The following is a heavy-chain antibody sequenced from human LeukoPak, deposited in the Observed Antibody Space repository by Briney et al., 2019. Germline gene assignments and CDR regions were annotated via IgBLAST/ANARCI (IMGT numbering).Heavy chain of an antibody. J-gene: IGHJ6*02. CDR3: AGVKDELNYYGMDV. CDR1: GFTFSSYW. Sequence: PGGSLRLSCAASGFTFSSYWMSWVRQAPGKGLEWVANIKQDGSEKYYVDSVKGRFTISRDNAKNSLYLQMNSLRAEDTAVYYCAGVKDELNYYGMDVWGQGTTVTVSS. V-gene: IGHV3-7*01. CDR2: IKQDGSEK. D-gene: IGHD3-10*01.